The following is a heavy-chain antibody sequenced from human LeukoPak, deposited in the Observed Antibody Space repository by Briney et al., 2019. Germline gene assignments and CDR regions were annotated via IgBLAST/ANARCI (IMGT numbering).Heavy chain of an antibody. CDR2: IRYDGSNK. D-gene: IGHD3-22*01. V-gene: IGHV3-30*02. J-gene: IGHJ4*02. Sequence: PGGSLRLSCAASGFTFSSYEMNWVRQAPGKGLEWVAFIRYDGSNKYYADSVKGRFTISRDNSKNSLYLQMNSLRAEDTAVYYCVRDLYRIVVVPHYFDYWGQGTLVTVSS. CDR3: VRDLYRIVVVPHYFDY. CDR1: GFTFSSYE.